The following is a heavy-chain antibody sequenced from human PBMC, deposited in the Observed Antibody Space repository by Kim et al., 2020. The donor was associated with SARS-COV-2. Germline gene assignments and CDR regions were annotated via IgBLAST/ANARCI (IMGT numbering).Heavy chain of an antibody. CDR3: ARDLGGSDRGAFDY. J-gene: IGHJ4*02. CDR1: GYTFTSYA. Sequence: ASVKVSCKASGYTFTSYAMHWVRQAPGQRLEWMGWINAGNGNTKYSQKFQGRVTITRDTSASTAYMELSSLRSEDTAVYYCARDLGGSDRGAFDYWGQGTLVTVSS. CDR2: INAGNGNT. D-gene: IGHD1-26*01. V-gene: IGHV1-3*01.